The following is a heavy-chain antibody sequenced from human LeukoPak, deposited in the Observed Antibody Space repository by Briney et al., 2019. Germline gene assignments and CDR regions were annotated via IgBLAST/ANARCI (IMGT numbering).Heavy chain of an antibody. CDR3: ARDLRRYCSGGSCADAFDI. D-gene: IGHD2-15*01. CDR1: GYTFTSYG. CDR2: IIPIFGTA. V-gene: IGHV1-69*13. Sequence: GASETISCKASGYTFTSYGISWVRQAPGQGLEWMGGIIPIFGTANYAQKFQGRVTITADESTSTAYMELSSLRSEDTAVYYCARDLRRYCSGGSCADAFDIWGQGTMVTVSS. J-gene: IGHJ3*02.